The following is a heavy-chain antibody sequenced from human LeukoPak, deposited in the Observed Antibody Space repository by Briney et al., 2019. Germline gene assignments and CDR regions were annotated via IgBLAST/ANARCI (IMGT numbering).Heavy chain of an antibody. CDR2: INSDGSST. CDR1: GFTFSSYW. V-gene: IGHV3-74*01. Sequence: GGLSLSCAASGFTFSSYWMHWDRQAAGKGLVWVSGINSDGSSTSYADSVKGRFTISRDNAKNTLYLQMNSLRAEDTAVYYCARSRNYFDYWGQGTLVTISS. J-gene: IGHJ4*02. CDR3: ARSRNYFDY.